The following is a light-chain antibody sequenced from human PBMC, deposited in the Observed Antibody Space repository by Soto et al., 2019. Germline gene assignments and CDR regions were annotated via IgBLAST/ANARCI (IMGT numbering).Light chain of an antibody. CDR2: VAS. J-gene: IGKJ4*01. CDR3: QQYNGWPLT. V-gene: IGKV3-15*01. Sequence: EIVMTQSPVTLSVSPGDRATLSCRASQSVNCNLAWYQHKPGQTPKLLIYVASTRATGIPARFSGSGSGTEVTLTISSLQSEDFAVYYCQQYNGWPLTFGGGTKVELK. CDR1: QSVNCN.